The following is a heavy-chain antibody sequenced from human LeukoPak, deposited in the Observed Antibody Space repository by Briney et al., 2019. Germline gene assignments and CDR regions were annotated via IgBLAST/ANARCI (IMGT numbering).Heavy chain of an antibody. CDR2: IRYDGSNK. Sequence: GGSLRLSCAASGFTFSSYGVHWVRQAPGKGLEWVAFIRYDGSNKYYADSVKGRFTISRDNSKNTLYLQMNSLRAEDTAVYYCAKDSTKGSGWYNYWGQGTLVTVSS. J-gene: IGHJ4*02. V-gene: IGHV3-30*02. CDR1: GFTFSSYG. CDR3: AKDSTKGSGWYNY. D-gene: IGHD6-19*01.